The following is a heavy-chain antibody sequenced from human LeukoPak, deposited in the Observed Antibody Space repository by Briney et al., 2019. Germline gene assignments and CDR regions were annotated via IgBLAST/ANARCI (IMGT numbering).Heavy chain of an antibody. CDR3: ARWPLNTYYDSSGFLDAFDI. V-gene: IGHV1-69*04. J-gene: IGHJ3*02. Sequence: SVKVSCKASGGTFSSYAISWVRQAPGQGLEWMGRIIPILGIANYAQKFQGRVTITADKSTSTAYMELSSLRSEDTAVYYCARWPLNTYYDSSGFLDAFDIWGQGTMVTVSS. CDR1: GGTFSSYA. CDR2: IIPILGIA. D-gene: IGHD3-22*01.